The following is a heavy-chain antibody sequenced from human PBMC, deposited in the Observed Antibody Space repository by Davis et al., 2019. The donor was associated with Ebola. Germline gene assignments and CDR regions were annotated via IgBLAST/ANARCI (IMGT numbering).Heavy chain of an antibody. Sequence: PSETLSLTCTVSGGSISSGGYYWSWIRQHPGKGLEWIGYIYYSGSTYYNPSLKSRVTISVDTSKNQFSLKLSSVTAADTAVYYCAREREDYYYYGMDVWGQGTTVTVSS. J-gene: IGHJ6*02. D-gene: IGHD1-26*01. V-gene: IGHV4-31*03. CDR2: IYYSGST. CDR3: AREREDYYYYGMDV. CDR1: GGSISSGGYY.